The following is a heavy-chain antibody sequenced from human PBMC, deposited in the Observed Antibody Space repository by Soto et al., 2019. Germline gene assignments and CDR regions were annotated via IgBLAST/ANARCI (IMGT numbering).Heavy chain of an antibody. J-gene: IGHJ4*02. Sequence: QVQVVESGADVQRPGSSVRVSCKASGDTFNFYSINWVRQAPGLGLQWMGRINPILSMSNYAPRFQGRVTMTADKSTSTAYMELGSLRSEDTAMYYCATSYGSGYRAFDSWGQGALVTVSS. CDR2: INPILSMS. V-gene: IGHV1-69*02. CDR3: ATSYGSGYRAFDS. CDR1: GDTFNFYS. D-gene: IGHD3-10*01.